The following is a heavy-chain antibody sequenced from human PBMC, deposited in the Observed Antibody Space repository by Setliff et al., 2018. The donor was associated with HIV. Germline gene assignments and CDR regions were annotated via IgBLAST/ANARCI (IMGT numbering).Heavy chain of an antibody. Sequence: SETLSLTCIVSGGSISSSSYYWGWIRQPPGKGLEWIGTVYYSGSTYYNPSLKSRVTISVDTSENQFSLKLSSVTAADTAVYYCARDGYSRSWYVISGSFDYWGQGILVTVSS. CDR3: ARDGYSRSWYVISGSFDY. J-gene: IGHJ4*02. CDR1: GGSISSSSYY. D-gene: IGHD6-13*01. V-gene: IGHV4-39*07. CDR2: VYYSGST.